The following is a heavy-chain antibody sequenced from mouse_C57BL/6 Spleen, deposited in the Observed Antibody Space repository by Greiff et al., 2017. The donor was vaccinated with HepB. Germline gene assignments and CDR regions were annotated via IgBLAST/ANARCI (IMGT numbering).Heavy chain of an antibody. V-gene: IGHV5-4*03. CDR1: GFTFSSYA. CDR3: ARGYYVIDY. J-gene: IGHJ2*01. Sequence: DVMLVESGGGLVKPGGSLKLSCAASGFTFSSYAMSWVRQTPEKRLEWVATISDGGSYTYYPDNVKGRFTISRDNAKNNLYLQMSHLKSEDTAMYYCARGYYVIDYWGQGTTLTVSS. D-gene: IGHD1-1*01. CDR2: ISDGGSYT.